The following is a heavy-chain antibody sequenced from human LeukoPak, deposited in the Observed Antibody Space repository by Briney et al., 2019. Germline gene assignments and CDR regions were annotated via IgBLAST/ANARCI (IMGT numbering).Heavy chain of an antibody. CDR3: ARSVREAYYYDSSGPPHY. CDR1: GYTFTSYA. V-gene: IGHV1-69*13. CDR2: IIPIFGTA. Sequence: GASVKVSCKASGYTFTSYAISWVRQAPGQGLEWMGGIIPIFGTANYAQKFQGRVTITADESTSTAYMELSSLRSEDTAVYYCARSVREAYYYDSSGPPHYWGQGTLVTVSS. J-gene: IGHJ4*02. D-gene: IGHD3-22*01.